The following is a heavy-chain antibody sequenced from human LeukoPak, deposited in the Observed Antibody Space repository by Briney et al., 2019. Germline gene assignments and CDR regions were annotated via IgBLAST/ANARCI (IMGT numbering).Heavy chain of an antibody. V-gene: IGHV4-59*08. CDR1: GGSISSYY. Sequence: SETLSLTCTVSGGSISSYYWSWIRQPPGKGLECLGFIYHTGTTNYNPSLKSRVTISVDTSTNQFSLKLSSVTAADTAIYYCARTYCSTNACPFDPWGQGTLVTVSS. CDR3: ARTYCSTNACPFDP. CDR2: IYHTGTT. D-gene: IGHD2-2*01. J-gene: IGHJ5*02.